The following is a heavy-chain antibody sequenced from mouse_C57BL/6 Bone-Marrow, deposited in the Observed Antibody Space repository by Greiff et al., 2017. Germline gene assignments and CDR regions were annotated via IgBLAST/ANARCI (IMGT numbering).Heavy chain of an antibody. CDR2: INPSNGGT. J-gene: IGHJ4*01. D-gene: IGHD3-2*02. Sequence: QVQLQQPGTELVKPGASVKLSCKASGYTFTSYWMHWVKQRPGQGLEWIGNINPSNGGTNYNEKFKSKATLTVDKSSSTAYLQLSSLTSEDSAVDDCERGGLRAFYYAMDYWGQGTSVTVSS. CDR3: ERGGLRAFYYAMDY. V-gene: IGHV1-53*01. CDR1: GYTFTSYW.